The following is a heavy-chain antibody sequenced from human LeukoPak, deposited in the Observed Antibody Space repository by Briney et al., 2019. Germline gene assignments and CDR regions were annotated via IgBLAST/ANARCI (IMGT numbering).Heavy chain of an antibody. CDR3: ARGVFVGDGYNLFYFDY. J-gene: IGHJ4*02. Sequence: PSETLSLTCAVYGGSFSGYYWSWIRQPPGKGLEWIGEINHSGSTNYNPSLKSRVTISVDTSKNQFSLQLSSVTAADTAVYYCARGVFVGDGYNLFYFDYWGQGTLVTVSS. CDR1: GGSFSGYY. CDR2: INHSGST. V-gene: IGHV4-34*01. D-gene: IGHD5-24*01.